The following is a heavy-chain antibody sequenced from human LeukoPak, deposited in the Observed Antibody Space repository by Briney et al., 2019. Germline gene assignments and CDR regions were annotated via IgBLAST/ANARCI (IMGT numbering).Heavy chain of an antibody. CDR1: GYTFTGYY. D-gene: IGHD6-13*01. CDR2: INPNSGGT. V-gene: IGHV1-2*02. J-gene: IGHJ1*01. Sequence: ASVKVSCKASGYTFTGYYMHWVRQAPGQGLEWMGWINPNSGGTNYAQKFQGRVTMTRDTSISTAYMELSRLRPDDTAVYYCARPLRIAAAGTAYFQHWGQGTLVTVSS. CDR3: ARPLRIAAAGTAYFQH.